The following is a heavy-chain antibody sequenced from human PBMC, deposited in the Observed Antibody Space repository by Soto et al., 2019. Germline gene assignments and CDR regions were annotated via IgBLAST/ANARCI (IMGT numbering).Heavy chain of an antibody. V-gene: IGHV3-53*01. CDR2: IYSGGST. D-gene: IGHD3-3*01. Sequence: GGSLRLSCAASGFTVRSNYMSWVRQAPGKGLEWVSVIYSGGSTYYADSVKGRFTISRDNSKNTLYLQMNSLRAEDTAVYYCARENYDFWSGTPIGAFDIWGQGTMVTVSS. CDR3: ARENYDFWSGTPIGAFDI. J-gene: IGHJ3*02. CDR1: GFTVRSNY.